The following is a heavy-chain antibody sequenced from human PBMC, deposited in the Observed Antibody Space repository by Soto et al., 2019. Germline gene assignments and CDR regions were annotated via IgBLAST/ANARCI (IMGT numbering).Heavy chain of an antibody. CDR3: GRSYSSEI. D-gene: IGHD6-25*01. V-gene: IGHV3-74*01. CDR2: INSDGSTT. Sequence: HPGGSLRLSCAASGFMFSRFWMHWVRQVPGKGLVWVSRINSDGSTTSYADSVKGRFTISRDNAKNTLYLQMNSLRAEDTAVYYCGRSYSSEIWGQGTQVTVSS. CDR1: GFMFSRFW. J-gene: IGHJ4*02.